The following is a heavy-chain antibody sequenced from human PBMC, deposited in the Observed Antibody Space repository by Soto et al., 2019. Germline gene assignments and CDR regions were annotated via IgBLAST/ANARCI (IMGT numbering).Heavy chain of an antibody. D-gene: IGHD3-3*01. CDR1: GLTFSHYS. J-gene: IGHJ6*03. CDR2: ISGGGTYR. CDR3: PREGAPFKDGLEWLFTHYYYYYYMDV. V-gene: IGHV3-21*04. Sequence: GGSLRLSCAASGLTFSHYSMNWVRQAPGKGLEWVSSISGGGTYRYYAESVKGRFTISRDNAKNALDLQMNSLRAEDTAVYYCPREGAPFKDGLEWLFTHYYYYYYMDVWGKGTTVTVSS.